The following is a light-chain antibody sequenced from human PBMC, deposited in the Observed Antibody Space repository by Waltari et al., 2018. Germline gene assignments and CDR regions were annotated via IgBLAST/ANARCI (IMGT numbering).Light chain of an antibody. V-gene: IGLV2-14*01. J-gene: IGLJ1*01. CDR2: DVN. Sequence: QSALTQPASVSGSPGQSITISCTGTTSDVGGYNQVSWYRQHPGKAPELIIYDVNKLPAGVSKRFSGSKSGSAASLTITGLQAEDEADYYCSSYRISDTFVFGTGTKVIVL. CDR1: TSDVGGYNQ. CDR3: SSYRISDTFV.